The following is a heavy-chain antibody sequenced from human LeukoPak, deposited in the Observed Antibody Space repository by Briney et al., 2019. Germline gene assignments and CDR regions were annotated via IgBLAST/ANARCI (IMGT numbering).Heavy chain of an antibody. Sequence: PEASVKVSCKASGGTFSGYAISWVRQAPGQGLEWMGGIIPIFGTANYAQKFQGRVTITTDESTSTAYMELSSLRSEDTAVYYCARHQLLANYYYYYMDVWGKGTTVTVSS. V-gene: IGHV1-69*05. CDR3: ARHQLLANYYYYYMDV. J-gene: IGHJ6*03. D-gene: IGHD2-2*01. CDR1: GGTFSGYA. CDR2: IIPIFGTA.